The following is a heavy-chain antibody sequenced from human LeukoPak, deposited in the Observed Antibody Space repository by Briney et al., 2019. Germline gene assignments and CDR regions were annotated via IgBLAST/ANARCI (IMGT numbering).Heavy chain of an antibody. Sequence: GGSLRLSCAASGFTFSSYAMSWVRQAPGKGLELVSAISGSGGSTYYADSVKGRFTISRDNSKNTLYLQMNSLRAEGTAVYYCAKGGPAIVGATVGGWGQGTLVTVSS. J-gene: IGHJ4*02. CDR2: ISGSGGST. CDR3: AKGGPAIVGATVGG. V-gene: IGHV3-23*01. CDR1: GFTFSSYA. D-gene: IGHD1-26*01.